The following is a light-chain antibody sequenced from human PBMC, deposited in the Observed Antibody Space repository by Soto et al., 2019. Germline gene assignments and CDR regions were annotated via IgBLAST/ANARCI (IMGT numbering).Light chain of an antibody. V-gene: IGKV1-39*01. J-gene: IGKJ1*01. CDR2: AAS. CDR1: QSMSSY. CDR3: QRSYSTPRT. Sequence: DIQMTQSPSSLSASVGDRVTITCRASQSMSSYLNWYQQKPGKAPKLLIYAASSLQSGVPSRFSGSGSGTDFTLTISSLKPEDFATYYCQRSYSTPRTFGQVTMVGIK.